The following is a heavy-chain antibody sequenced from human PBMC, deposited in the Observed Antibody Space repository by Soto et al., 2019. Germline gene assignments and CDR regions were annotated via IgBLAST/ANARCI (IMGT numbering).Heavy chain of an antibody. Sequence: QVQVQQWGAGLLKPSETLSLTCADYGGAFSGFYWCWIRQSPGKGLQWIAEINDTGSANYNPSLQRRVTISIDTSKHQLSLKLSSVTAADTGIYCCVRGRTGDGDNTGDGFYFWGQGTLVTVSS. CDR3: VRGRTGDGDNTGDGFYF. D-gene: IGHD1-26*01. J-gene: IGHJ3*01. V-gene: IGHV4-34*01. CDR1: GGAFSGFY. CDR2: INDTGSA.